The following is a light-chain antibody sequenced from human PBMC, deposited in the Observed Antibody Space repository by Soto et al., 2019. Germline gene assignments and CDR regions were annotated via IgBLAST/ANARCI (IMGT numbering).Light chain of an antibody. J-gene: IGLJ1*01. Sequence: QCALTQARSESGSPGQSVTISCTGTSSDVGSYNSVSWYQQHPGKAPKLMIYDVSKRPSGVPDRFSGSKSGNTASLTISGLQAEDEADYYCCSYAGSYTFVFGTGTKLTVL. V-gene: IGLV2-11*01. CDR3: CSYAGSYTFV. CDR1: SSDVGSYNS. CDR2: DVS.